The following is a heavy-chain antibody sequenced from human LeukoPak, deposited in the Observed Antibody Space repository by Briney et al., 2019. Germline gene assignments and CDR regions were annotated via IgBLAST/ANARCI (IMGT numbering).Heavy chain of an antibody. D-gene: IGHD3-10*01. CDR1: GGSISSYY. Sequence: SETLSLTCTVSGGSISSYYWSWIRQPPGKGLEWIGYIYYSGSTNYNPPLKSRVTISVETSKNQFSLKLSSVTAADTAVYYCARTRLETDEFYFDYWGQGTLVTVSP. CDR2: IYYSGST. CDR3: ARTRLETDEFYFDY. J-gene: IGHJ4*02. V-gene: IGHV4-59*01.